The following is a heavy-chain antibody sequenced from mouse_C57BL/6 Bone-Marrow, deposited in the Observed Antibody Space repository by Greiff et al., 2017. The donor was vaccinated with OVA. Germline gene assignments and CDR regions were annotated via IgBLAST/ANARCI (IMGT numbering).Heavy chain of an antibody. CDR1: GYTFTDYY. D-gene: IGHD2-2*01. CDR3: ARGYYGYAYYFDY. J-gene: IGHJ2*01. Sequence: EVQLVESGPVLVKPGASVKMSCKASGYTFTDYYMNWVKQSHGKSLEWIGVINPYNGGTSYNQKFKGKATLTVDKSSSTAYMELNSLTSEDSAVYYCARGYYGYAYYFDYWGQGTTLTVSS. CDR2: INPYNGGT. V-gene: IGHV1-19*01.